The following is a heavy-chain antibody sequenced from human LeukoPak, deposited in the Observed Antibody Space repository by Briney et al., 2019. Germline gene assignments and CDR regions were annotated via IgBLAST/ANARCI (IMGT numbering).Heavy chain of an antibody. V-gene: IGHV3-15*01. CDR1: GFTFSNAW. J-gene: IGHJ4*02. D-gene: IGHD3-10*01. CDR3: TTSLLWFGELSG. Sequence: PGGSLRLSCATSGFTFSNAWMSWVRQAPGKGLEWVGRIKSKTDGGTTDYAAPVKGRFTISRDDSKNTLYLQMNSLKTEDTAVYYCTTSLLWFGELSGWGQATLVTVSS. CDR2: IKSKTDGGTT.